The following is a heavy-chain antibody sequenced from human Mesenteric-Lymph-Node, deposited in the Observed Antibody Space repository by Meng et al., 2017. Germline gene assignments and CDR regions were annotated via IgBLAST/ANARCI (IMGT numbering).Heavy chain of an antibody. Sequence: APRLESGRGLVRHSGTLSFTLAVARASTSSGCWWSWVRQPPGKGLEWIGEIHHGGDTNYNPSLKSRVTISVDKSNNQYSLRLTSVTAADTAMYYCARNGAYSADHWGQGTLVTVSS. CDR2: IHHGGDT. D-gene: IGHD2-15*01. CDR3: ARNGAYSADH. CDR1: RASTSSGCW. J-gene: IGHJ4*02. V-gene: IGHV4-4*02.